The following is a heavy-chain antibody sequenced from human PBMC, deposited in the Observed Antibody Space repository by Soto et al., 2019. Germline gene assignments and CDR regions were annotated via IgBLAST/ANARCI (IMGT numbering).Heavy chain of an antibody. CDR3: AKLRAVTLFFTAFDI. D-gene: IGHD4-17*01. CDR2: ISGSGGST. Sequence: EVQLLESGGGLVRPGGSLRLSCAASGFTFSSYAMSWVCPAPGKGLEGVSAISGSGGSTYYADSVKGRFTISRDNSKTTLYLQRNSVRAEYTAVYYCAKLRAVTLFFTAFDILGQGTMVTVSS. V-gene: IGHV3-23*01. J-gene: IGHJ3*02. CDR1: GFTFSSYA.